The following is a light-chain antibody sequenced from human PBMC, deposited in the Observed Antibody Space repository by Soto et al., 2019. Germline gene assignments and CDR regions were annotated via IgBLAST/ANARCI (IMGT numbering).Light chain of an antibody. CDR2: NDN. Sequence: QAVVTQAPSASGTPGQRVTISCSGRSSNIGSNFVYWYQQLPGTAPKLLIYNDNQRPSGVPDRFSGSKFDTSASLAISGLRSEDEADFYCAAWDDSLSGVVFGGGTKVTVL. J-gene: IGLJ3*02. CDR3: AAWDDSLSGVV. CDR1: SSNIGSNF. V-gene: IGLV1-47*01.